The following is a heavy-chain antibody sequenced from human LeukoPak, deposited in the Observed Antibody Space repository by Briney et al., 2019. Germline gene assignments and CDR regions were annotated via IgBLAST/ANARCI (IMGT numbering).Heavy chain of an antibody. D-gene: IGHD2-2*01. CDR3: ARVVPAANYFDY. CDR1: GGSFSSYY. Sequence: SETLSLTCTVSGGSFSSYYWSWIRQPPGEGLEGIGYIYYSGSTNYNPSLKSRGTISVDTSKNQFSLKLSSVTAADTAVYYCARVVPAANYFDYWGQGTLVTVSS. V-gene: IGHV4-59*08. CDR2: IYYSGST. J-gene: IGHJ4*02.